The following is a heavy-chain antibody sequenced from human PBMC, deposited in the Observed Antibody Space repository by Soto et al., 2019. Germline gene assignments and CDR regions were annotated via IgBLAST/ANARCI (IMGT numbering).Heavy chain of an antibody. CDR2: INAHSGGT. V-gene: IGHV1-2*02. CDR3: ARHGSSGWYDKFDY. Sequence: GAPVKVSCKAPGFPFTGYYIHWLRQAPGQGLEWMGWINAHSGGTEYAQKFQGRVTLTRDTSIATAYLTLTSLTSDDTALYYCARHGSSGWYDKFDYWGQGTLVTVSS. CDR1: GFPFTGYY. D-gene: IGHD6-19*01. J-gene: IGHJ4*02.